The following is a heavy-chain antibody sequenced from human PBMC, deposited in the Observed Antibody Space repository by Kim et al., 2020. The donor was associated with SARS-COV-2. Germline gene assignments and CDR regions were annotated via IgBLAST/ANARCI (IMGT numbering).Heavy chain of an antibody. Sequence: WVHDSALSMKSRITIKPDTSKHQFSLQLDSVTPDDTAVYYCARESVSFDYWGQGTLVTVSS. CDR3: ARESVSFDY. J-gene: IGHJ4*02. V-gene: IGHV6-1*01. CDR2: WVH.